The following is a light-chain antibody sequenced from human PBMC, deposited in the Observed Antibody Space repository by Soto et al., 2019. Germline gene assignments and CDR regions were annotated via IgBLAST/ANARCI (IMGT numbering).Light chain of an antibody. J-gene: IGLJ1*01. CDR2: EVT. Sequence: QSALTQPASVSGSPGQSITISCTGTSSDVGGYNYVSWYQQHPGKAPKLMIYEVTNRPSGVSNRFSGSKSGNTASLTISGLQAEDEADYYCSSYTSSSPYVFRTG. CDR3: SSYTSSSPYV. CDR1: SSDVGGYNY. V-gene: IGLV2-14*01.